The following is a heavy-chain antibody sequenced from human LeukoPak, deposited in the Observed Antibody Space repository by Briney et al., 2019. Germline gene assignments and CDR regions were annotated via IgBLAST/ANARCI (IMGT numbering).Heavy chain of an antibody. CDR1: GGSISSYY. D-gene: IGHD6-13*01. V-gene: IGHV4-59*01. CDR3: ARVTGYSNRGGFDP. J-gene: IGHJ5*02. CDR2: IYYSGST. Sequence: PSETLSLTCTVSGGSISSYYWSWIRQPPGKGLEWIGYIYYSGSTNYNPSLKSRVTISVDTSKNQFSLKLRSVTAADTAVYYCARVTGYSNRGGFDPWGQGTLVTVSS.